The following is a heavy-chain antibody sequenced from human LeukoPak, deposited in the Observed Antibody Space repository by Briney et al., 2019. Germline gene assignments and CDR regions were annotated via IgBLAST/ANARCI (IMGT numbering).Heavy chain of an antibody. Sequence: SGTLSLMCAVSGVSMSSSNGWSWVRQPPGNGLDWMGEIYHSGSTNYNPSLKSRVTISVDKSKNQFSLKLSSVTAADTAVYYCASQNYDILTGYYKYAFDIWGQGTMVTVSS. J-gene: IGHJ3*02. D-gene: IGHD3-9*01. CDR3: ASQNYDILTGYYKYAFDI. CDR2: IYHSGST. V-gene: IGHV4-4*02. CDR1: GVSMSSSNG.